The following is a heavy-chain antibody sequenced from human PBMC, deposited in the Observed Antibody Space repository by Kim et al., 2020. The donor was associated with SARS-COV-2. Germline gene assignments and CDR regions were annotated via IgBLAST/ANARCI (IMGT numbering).Heavy chain of an antibody. CDR1: GYTFSDFS. CDR3: ARDRRSCGHCRTYGVHG. Sequence: ASVKVSCKSSGYTFSDFSIHWIRQAPGQGLEWMGRIDPKRGATTYAQKFQGRVTITRDTSTNTAHMDLSSLTSDDTAVYYCARDRRSCGHCRTYGVHGWG. CDR2: IDPKRGAT. V-gene: IGHV1-2*06. J-gene: IGHJ6*02.